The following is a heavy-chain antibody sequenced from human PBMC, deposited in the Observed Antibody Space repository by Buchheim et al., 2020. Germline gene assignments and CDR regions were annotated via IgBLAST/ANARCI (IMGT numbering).Heavy chain of an antibody. J-gene: IGHJ6*02. V-gene: IGHV3-30*18. CDR1: GFTFSSYG. D-gene: IGHD2-15*01. CDR2: ISYDGSNK. Sequence: QVQLVESGGGVVQPGRSLGLSCAASGFTFSSYGMHWVRQAPGKGLEWVAVISYDGSNKYYADSVKGRFTISRDNSKNTLYLQMNSLRAEDTAVYYCAKDLVVAAPYYGMDVWGQGTT. CDR3: AKDLVVAAPYYGMDV.